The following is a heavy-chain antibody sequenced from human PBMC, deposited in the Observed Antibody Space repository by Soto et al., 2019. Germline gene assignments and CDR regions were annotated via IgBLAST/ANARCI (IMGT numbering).Heavy chain of an antibody. Sequence: GGSLRLSCAASGFTFSSYTMSWVRQAPGKGLEWVSTISGSGSSTYSADSVKGRFTISRDNSKNTLYLQMNSLRAEDTAVYYCAKELGRGIQLSKTGNNWFDPWGQGTLVTVSS. CDR3: AKELGRGIQLSKTGNNWFDP. J-gene: IGHJ5*02. V-gene: IGHV3-23*01. D-gene: IGHD5-18*01. CDR1: GFTFSSYT. CDR2: ISGSGSST.